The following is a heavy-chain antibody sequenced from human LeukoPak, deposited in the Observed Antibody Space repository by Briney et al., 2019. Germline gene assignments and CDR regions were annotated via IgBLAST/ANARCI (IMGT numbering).Heavy chain of an antibody. Sequence: GGPLTLPCVASGHTFYNYALSWLRQAAGKGLEWVSAVSGAGATYYADSVKGRFTVSRNNSRNTVYLQMNSPRVEDTAVYFCAKRLSLERLPASFFDYWGQGTLVTVSS. CDR1: GHTFYNYA. D-gene: IGHD1-1*01. V-gene: IGHV3-23*01. CDR3: AKRLSLERLPASFFDY. J-gene: IGHJ4*02. CDR2: VSGAGAT.